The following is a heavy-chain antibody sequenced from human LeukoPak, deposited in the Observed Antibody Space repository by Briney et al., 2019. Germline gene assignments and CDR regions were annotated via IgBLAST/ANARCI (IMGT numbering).Heavy chain of an antibody. J-gene: IGHJ4*02. V-gene: IGHV3-30*18. D-gene: IGHD2-8*01. Sequence: PGRSLRLSCAASGFTFSSSVMHWGRQAPGKGPEWVAVISKDGSEKYHIDSVKGRFTISRDNSRNTLYLQMNSLRAEDTAVYFCAKESCTMTNCLGDWGQGTLVTVSS. CDR1: GFTFSSSV. CDR2: ISKDGSEK. CDR3: AKESCTMTNCLGD.